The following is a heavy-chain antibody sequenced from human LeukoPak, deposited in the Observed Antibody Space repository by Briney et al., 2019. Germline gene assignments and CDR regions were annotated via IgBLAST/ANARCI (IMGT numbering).Heavy chain of an antibody. Sequence: TGGSLSLSCAASGFTFRSYWMSWVRQAPGKGLEWVANINQGGSVQYYMDSVKGRFTISRDGAKNSLYVQMNSLRDEDTAVYYCARVEYSGWNLEYWGQGTLVTVSS. CDR3: ARVEYSGWNLEY. D-gene: IGHD5-12*01. CDR1: GFTFRSYW. V-gene: IGHV3-7*01. CDR2: INQGGSVQ. J-gene: IGHJ4*02.